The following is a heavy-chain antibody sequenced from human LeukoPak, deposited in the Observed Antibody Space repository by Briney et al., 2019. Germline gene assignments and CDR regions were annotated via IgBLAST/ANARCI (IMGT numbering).Heavy chain of an antibody. D-gene: IGHD2-15*01. CDR3: ARALRVGRYSADY. CDR1: GYTFTSYD. J-gene: IGHJ4*02. CDR2: MNPNSGNT. Sequence: ASVKVSCKASGYTFTSYDINWVRQATGQGLEWVVWMNPNSGNTGSAQRFQGRVTMTRNTSISTAYMELSSLRSEDTAVYYCARALRVGRYSADYWGQGTLVTVSS. V-gene: IGHV1-8*01.